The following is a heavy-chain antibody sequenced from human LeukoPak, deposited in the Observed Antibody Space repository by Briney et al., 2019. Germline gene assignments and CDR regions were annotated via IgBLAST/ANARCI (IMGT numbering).Heavy chain of an antibody. J-gene: IGHJ6*03. CDR2: INPNSGGT. V-gene: IGHV1-2*02. D-gene: IGHD6-19*01. Sequence: ASVKVSCKASGYTFTSYDINWVRQAPGQGLEWMGWINPNSGGTNYAQKFQGRVTMTRDTSISTAYMELSRLRSDDTAVYYCARHRSGSYYMDVWGKGTTVTISS. CDR1: GYTFTSYD. CDR3: ARHRSGSYYMDV.